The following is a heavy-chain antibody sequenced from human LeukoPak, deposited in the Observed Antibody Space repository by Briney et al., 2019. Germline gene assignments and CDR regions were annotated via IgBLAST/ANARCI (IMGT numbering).Heavy chain of an antibody. J-gene: IGHJ4*02. V-gene: IGHV3-66*01. Sequence: PPGGSLRLSCAASGFTVSSNYMSWVRQAPGKGLEWVSVIYSGGSTYYADPVKGRFTISRDNSKNTLYLQMNSLRAEDTAVYYCARGVYYDILTGYFYWGQGTLVTVSS. CDR3: ARGVYYDILTGYFY. CDR2: IYSGGST. D-gene: IGHD3-9*01. CDR1: GFTVSSNY.